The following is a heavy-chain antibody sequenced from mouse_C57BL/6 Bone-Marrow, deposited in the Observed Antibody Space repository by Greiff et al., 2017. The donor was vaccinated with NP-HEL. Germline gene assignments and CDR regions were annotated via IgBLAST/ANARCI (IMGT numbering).Heavy chain of an antibody. Sequence: QVQLQQSGAELARPGASVKMPCKASGYTFTSYTMHWVKQRPGQGLEWIGYINPSSGYTKYNQKFKDKATLTADKSSSTAYMQLSSLTSEDSAVYYCARGNYYGSSYGDWYFDVWGTGTTVTVSS. CDR2: INPSSGYT. J-gene: IGHJ1*03. CDR3: ARGNYYGSSYGDWYFDV. D-gene: IGHD1-1*01. V-gene: IGHV1-4*01. CDR1: GYTFTSYT.